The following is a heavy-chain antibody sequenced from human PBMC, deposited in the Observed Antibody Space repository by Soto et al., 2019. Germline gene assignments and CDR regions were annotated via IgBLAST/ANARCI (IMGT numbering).Heavy chain of an antibody. D-gene: IGHD4-4*01. CDR2: IHPGDSDT. CDR3: ARSNSRYYYYYGMDV. J-gene: IGHJ6*02. V-gene: IGHV5-51*01. CDR1: GYSFTSYW. Sequence: GESLKISCKGSGYSFTSYWIGWVRQMPGKGLEWMGIIHPGDSDTRYSPSFQGQVTISADKSISTAYLQWSSLKASDTAMYYCARSNSRYYYYYGMDVWGQGTTVTVSS.